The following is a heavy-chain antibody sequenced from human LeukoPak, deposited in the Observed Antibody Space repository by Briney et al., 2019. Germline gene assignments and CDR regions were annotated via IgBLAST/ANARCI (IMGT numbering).Heavy chain of an antibody. CDR3: ARVLTSYYDSSEDAFDI. D-gene: IGHD3-22*01. CDR1: GGSISSYY. V-gene: IGHV4-59*08. Sequence: SETLSLTCTVSGGSISSYYWSWIRQPPGKGLEWIGYIYYSGSTYYNPSLKGRVTISVDTSKNQFSLKLSSVTAADTAVYYCARVLTSYYDSSEDAFDIWGQGTMVTVSS. J-gene: IGHJ3*02. CDR2: IYYSGST.